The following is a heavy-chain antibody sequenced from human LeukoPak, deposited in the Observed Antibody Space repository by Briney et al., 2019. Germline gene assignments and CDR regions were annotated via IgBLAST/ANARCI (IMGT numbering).Heavy chain of an antibody. D-gene: IGHD3-22*01. J-gene: IGHJ5*02. V-gene: IGHV4-34*01. CDR2: INHSGST. CDR1: GGSFSGYY. Sequence: NTSETLSLTCAVYGGSFSGYYWSWIRQPPGKGLEWIGEINHSGSTNYNPSLKSRVTISVDTSKNQFSLKLSSVTAADTAVYYCARGRPNYYHSNGNWFDPWGQGTLVTVSS. CDR3: ARGRPNYYHSNGNWFDP.